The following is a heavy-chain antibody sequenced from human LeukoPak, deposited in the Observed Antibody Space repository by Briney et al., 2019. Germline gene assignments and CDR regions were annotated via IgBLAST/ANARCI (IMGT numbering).Heavy chain of an antibody. CDR2: RSIYNGNT. CDR3: ARGGPFPSSSSSREYYLDY. V-gene: IGHV1-18*01. J-gene: IGHJ4*02. Sequence: ASVKVSCKASGYDFINYGISWVRQAPGQGLEWMGWRSIYNGNTDYKLQGRVTMTTDTSTSTAYMELRSLRSDNTAVYYCARGGPFPSSSSSREYYLDYWGQGTLVTVSS. CDR1: GYDFINYG. D-gene: IGHD6-6*01.